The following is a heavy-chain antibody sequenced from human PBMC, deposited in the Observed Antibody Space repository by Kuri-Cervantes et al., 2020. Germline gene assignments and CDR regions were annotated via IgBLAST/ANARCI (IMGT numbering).Heavy chain of an antibody. CDR3: AKERTTLFDY. Sequence: ASVKVSCKASGYTFTSYDINWVRQATGQGLEWMGWIHPNSGDTNYAQKFQGRVTLTTDTSITTAYMEVSRLRFDDTAVYYCAKERTTLFDYWGQGTLVTVSS. CDR2: IHPNSGDT. D-gene: IGHD1-7*01. V-gene: IGHV1-2*02. CDR1: GYTFTSYD. J-gene: IGHJ4*02.